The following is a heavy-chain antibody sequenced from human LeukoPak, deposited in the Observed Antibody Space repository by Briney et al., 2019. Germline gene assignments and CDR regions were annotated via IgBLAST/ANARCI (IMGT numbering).Heavy chain of an antibody. CDR1: GFSISTYA. J-gene: IGHJ4*02. CDR2: ITGDGKTK. V-gene: IGHV3-48*03. CDR3: ARDLSIDY. Sequence: GGSLRLSCAASGFSISTYAMNWVRQAPGKGLEWISYITGDGKTKYYAPSVKGRFTISRDNAKNSVYLQMSSLRAEDTAVYYCARDLSIDYWGQGTLVTVSS.